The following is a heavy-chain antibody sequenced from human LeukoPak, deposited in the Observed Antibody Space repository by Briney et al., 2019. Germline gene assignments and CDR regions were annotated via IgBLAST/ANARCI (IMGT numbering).Heavy chain of an antibody. J-gene: IGHJ5*02. CDR2: INWNGGSA. CDR3: AKDRAYITSWYGCSTP. CDR1: GFNFDEYG. D-gene: IGHD3-10*01. Sequence: GGSLRLSCAASGFNFDEYGMSWVRQAPGKGLEWVCGINWNGGSAGYAASVKGRFTISRDNSRNTLYLQMHSLRVEDTAVYYCAKDRAYITSWYGCSTPWGQGTLVTVSS. V-gene: IGHV3-20*04.